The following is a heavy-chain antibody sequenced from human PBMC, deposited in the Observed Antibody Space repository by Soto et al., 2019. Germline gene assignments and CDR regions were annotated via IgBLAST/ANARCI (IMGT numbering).Heavy chain of an antibody. V-gene: IGHV4-59*01. J-gene: IGHJ6*02. CDR2: IDYSGST. D-gene: IGHD3-16*01. CDR1: GGSISNSY. CDR3: AKDFGFFGMDV. Sequence: TLSLICSVSGGSISNSYCNWIRQPPGKGLEWIGNIDYSGSTNYNPSLRNRVTVSADTSKNQFSLKLSSVTAADTAVYYCAKDFGFFGMDVCGPGPTVTVSS.